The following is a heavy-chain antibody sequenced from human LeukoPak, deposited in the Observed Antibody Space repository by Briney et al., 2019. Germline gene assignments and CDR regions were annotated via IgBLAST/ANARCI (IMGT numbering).Heavy chain of an antibody. J-gene: IGHJ4*02. D-gene: IGHD6-13*01. CDR3: ATSSSRRIIDY. V-gene: IGHV3-66*01. Sequence: GESLRISCKGSGYSFTSYWISWVRQAPGKGLEWVSVIYSGGSTYYADSVKGRFTISRDNSKNTLYLQMNSLRAEDTAVYYCATSSSRRIIDYWGQGTLVTVSS. CDR2: IYSGGST. CDR1: GYSFTSYW.